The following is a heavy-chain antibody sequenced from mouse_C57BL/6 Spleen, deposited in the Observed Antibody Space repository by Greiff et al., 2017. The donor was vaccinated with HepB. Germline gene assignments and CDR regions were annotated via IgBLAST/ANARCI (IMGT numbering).Heavy chain of an antibody. CDR3: AGAIYDGYYDYYAMDY. J-gene: IGHJ4*01. V-gene: IGHV1-81*01. CDR1: GYTFTSYG. CDR2: IYPRSGNT. D-gene: IGHD2-3*01. Sequence: VQLQESGAELARPGASVKLSCKASGYTFTSYGISWVKQRTGQGLEWIGEIYPRSGNTYYNEKFKGKATLTADKSSSTAYMELRSLTSEDSAVYFCAGAIYDGYYDYYAMDYWGQGTSVTVSS.